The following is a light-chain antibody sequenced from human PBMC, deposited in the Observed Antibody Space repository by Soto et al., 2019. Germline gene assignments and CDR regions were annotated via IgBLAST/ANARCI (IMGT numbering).Light chain of an antibody. CDR1: QTVNNNY. CDR2: IAS. CDR3: QQTSSFPLS. Sequence: IQMSQSPSSLSASVGDRVSITCRASQTVNNNYVNWYQQKPGEAPKLLIYIASGLQSGVPSRFNGSVSGTDFTLHINSLQPDDVATYFCQQTSSFPLSFGGGTKVEIK. V-gene: IGKV1-39*01. J-gene: IGKJ4*01.